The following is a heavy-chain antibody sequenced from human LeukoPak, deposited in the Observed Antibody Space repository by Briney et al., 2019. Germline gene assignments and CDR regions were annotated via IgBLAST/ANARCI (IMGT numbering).Heavy chain of an antibody. V-gene: IGHV1-2*02. CDR1: GYTFTGYY. D-gene: IGHD2-2*01. CDR3: ARAVCVVVPAAMGP. Sequence: GASVKVSCKASGYTFTGYYMHWVRQAPGQGLEWMGWINPNSGGTNYAQKFQGRVTMTRDTSISTAYMELSRLRSDDTAVDYCARAVCVVVPAAMGPWGQGTLVTVSS. J-gene: IGHJ5*02. CDR2: INPNSGGT.